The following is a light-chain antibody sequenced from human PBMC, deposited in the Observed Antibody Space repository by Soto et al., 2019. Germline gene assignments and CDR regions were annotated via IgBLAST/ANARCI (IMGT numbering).Light chain of an antibody. CDR3: SSYRSSSTLAVFGGGTV. CDR2: DVS. J-gene: IGLJ2*01. Sequence: QSVLTQPASVSGSPGQSITISCTGTSSDVGAYDYVSWYQQHPGKAPKLLIYDVSNRPSGVSNRFSGSKSGNTAALTISGLQAEDEADYFCSSYRSSSTLAVFGGGTVFGGGTKLTVL. V-gene: IGLV2-14*01. CDR1: SSDVGAYDY.